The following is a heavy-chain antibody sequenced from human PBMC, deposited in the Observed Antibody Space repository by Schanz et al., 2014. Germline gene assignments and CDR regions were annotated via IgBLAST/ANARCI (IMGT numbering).Heavy chain of an antibody. CDR2: IYPGGST. D-gene: IGHD3-22*01. CDR1: GFSVSHSY. V-gene: IGHV3-53*01. CDR3: ARNDYDDVDLSSFYFDH. Sequence: EVTLLESGGGLVQPGGSLRLSCAASGFSVSHSYMTWVRQSPGKGLEWVSFIYPGGSTYYPDSVKGRFTISRDSSKNTVFLQMNSLRADDTAIYFCARNDYDDVDLSSFYFDHWGQGTLVTVSS. J-gene: IGHJ4*02.